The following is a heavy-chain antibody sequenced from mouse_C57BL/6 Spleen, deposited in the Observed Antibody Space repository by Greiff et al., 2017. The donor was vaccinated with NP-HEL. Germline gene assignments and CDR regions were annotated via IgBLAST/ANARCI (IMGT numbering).Heavy chain of an antibody. D-gene: IGHD1-1*01. J-gene: IGHJ1*03. CDR2: IRNKANNHAT. Sequence: LQQSGGGLVQPGGSMKLSCAASGFTFSDAWMDWVRQSPEKGLEWVAEIRNKANNHATYYAESVKGRFTISRDDSKSSVYLQMNSLRAEDTGIYYCTRDLYYGSSYWYFDVWGTGTTVTVSS. CDR3: TRDLYYGSSYWYFDV. CDR1: GFTFSDAW. V-gene: IGHV6-6*01.